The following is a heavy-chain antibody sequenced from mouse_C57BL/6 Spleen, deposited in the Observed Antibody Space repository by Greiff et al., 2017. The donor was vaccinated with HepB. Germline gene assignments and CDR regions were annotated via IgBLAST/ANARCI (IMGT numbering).Heavy chain of an antibody. Sequence: QVQLQQSGPELVKPGASVKISCKASGYAFSSSWMNWVKQRPGKGLEWIGRIYPGDGDTNYNGKFKGKATLTADKASSTAYMQLSRLTSADSAVYFCAREAAQRGYFDYWGQGTTLTVSS. V-gene: IGHV1-82*01. D-gene: IGHD3-2*02. CDR1: GYAFSSSW. CDR2: IYPGDGDT. J-gene: IGHJ2*01. CDR3: AREAAQRGYFDY.